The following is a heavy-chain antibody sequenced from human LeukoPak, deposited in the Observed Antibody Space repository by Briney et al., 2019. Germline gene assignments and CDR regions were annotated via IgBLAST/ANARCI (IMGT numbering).Heavy chain of an antibody. CDR2: IYYSGST. J-gene: IGHJ4*02. V-gene: IGHV4-39*01. D-gene: IGHD3-22*01. CDR3: VTIYYYDSSGYYWTFDY. CDR1: GGSISSSSYY. Sequence: SETLSLTCTVSGGSISSSSYYWGWIRQPPGKGLEWIGSIYYSGSTYYNPSLKSRVTISVDTSKNQFSLKLSSVTAADTAVYYCVTIYYYDSSGYYWTFDYWGQGTLVTVSS.